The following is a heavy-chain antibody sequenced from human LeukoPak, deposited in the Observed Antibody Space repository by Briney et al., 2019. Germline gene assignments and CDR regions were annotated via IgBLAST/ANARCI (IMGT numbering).Heavy chain of an antibody. V-gene: IGHV3-66*01. CDR3: ARGGSSYNDDSSGFYFDY. D-gene: IGHD3-22*01. CDR1: GFTFSSYE. J-gene: IGHJ4*02. Sequence: PGGSLRLSCAASGFTFSSYEMSWVRQAPGKGLEWVSVVYSGGNTYYGDSVKGRFTISRDNSENTLYLQMNSLRAEDTAVYYCARGGSSYNDDSSGFYFDYWGQGTLVTVSS. CDR2: VYSGGNT.